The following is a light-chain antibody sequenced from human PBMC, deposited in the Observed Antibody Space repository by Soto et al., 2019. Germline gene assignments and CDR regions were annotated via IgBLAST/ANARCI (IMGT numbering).Light chain of an antibody. CDR2: QDT. CDR1: NLGNKY. Sequence: SYELTQPPSMSVSPGQTVSITCSGDNLGNKYVCWYQQKPGQSPVLVVYQDTNRPSGIPERFSGSNSGNTATLTISGTQPLDEADYYCQAWDSGTMVFGGGTKVTVL. J-gene: IGLJ3*02. CDR3: QAWDSGTMV. V-gene: IGLV3-1*01.